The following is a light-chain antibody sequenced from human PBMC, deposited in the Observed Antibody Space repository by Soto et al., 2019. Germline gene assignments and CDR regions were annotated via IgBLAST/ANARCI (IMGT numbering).Light chain of an antibody. CDR1: QSISSY. V-gene: IGKV1-39*01. J-gene: IGKJ1*01. CDR3: QQSYSTLPT. CDR2: AAS. Sequence: DIQMTQSPSSLSASVGDRVTITCRASQSISSYLNWYQQKPGKAPKLLIYAASSLQSGIPSRFSGSGSGTDFPLTISSLQPEDSATYYCQQSYSTLPTFGQGTKVEIK.